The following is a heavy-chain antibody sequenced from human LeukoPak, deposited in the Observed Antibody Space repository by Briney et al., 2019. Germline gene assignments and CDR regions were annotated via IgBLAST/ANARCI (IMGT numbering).Heavy chain of an antibody. CDR1: GFTFSGYP. V-gene: IGHV3-30-3*01. J-gene: IGHJ4*02. Sequence: GGSLRLSCAASGFTFSGYPIHWVRQAPGKGLEWVAVISYDGSNKYYADSVKGRFTISRDNSKNTLYLQMNSLRAEDTAVYYCARSFTFGWLYFDYWGQGTLVTVSS. CDR3: ARSFTFGWLYFDY. D-gene: IGHD3-16*01. CDR2: ISYDGSNK.